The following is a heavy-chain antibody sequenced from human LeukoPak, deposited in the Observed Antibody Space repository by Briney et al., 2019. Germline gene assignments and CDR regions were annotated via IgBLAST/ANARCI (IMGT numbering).Heavy chain of an antibody. J-gene: IGHJ6*03. Sequence: GGSLRLSCAASGFTFSSYSMNWVRQAPGKGLEWVSFISSSSSNIYYAASVRGRFIISRDTAKNSLYLQMTSLRADDTAFYYCTRARSSTRDHFYYYYMDVGGKATTVTVSS. D-gene: IGHD3-10*01. V-gene: IGHV3-21*01. CDR2: ISSSSSNI. CDR3: TRARSSTRDHFYYYYMDV. CDR1: GFTFSSYS.